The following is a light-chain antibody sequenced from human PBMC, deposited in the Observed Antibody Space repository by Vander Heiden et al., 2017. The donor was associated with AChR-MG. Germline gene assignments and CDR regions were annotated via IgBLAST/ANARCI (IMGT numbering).Light chain of an antibody. CDR2: EDN. CDR1: KLGDKY. CDR3: QAWDSNTVV. V-gene: IGLV3-1*01. J-gene: IGLJ2*01. Sequence: SYELTQPPSVSVSPGQTASITCSGDKLGDKYACWYQQKPGQSPVVVIYEDNKRPPGIPERLSGSNSGNKATLTISGTQAMDEADDYCQAWDSNTVVFGGGTKLTV.